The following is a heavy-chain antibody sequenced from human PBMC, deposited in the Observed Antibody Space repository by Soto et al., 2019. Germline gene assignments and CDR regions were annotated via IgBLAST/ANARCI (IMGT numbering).Heavy chain of an antibody. CDR2: IIPIFGTA. D-gene: IGHD4-17*01. CDR3: ARGRERDYGDYVEFDP. Sequence: QVQLVQSGAEVKKPGSSVKVSCKASGGTFSSYAISWVRQAPGQGLEWMGGIIPIFGTANYAQKFQGRVTITADESTSTADMELSSLRSEDTAVYYCARGRERDYGDYVEFDPWGQGTLVTVSS. J-gene: IGHJ5*02. V-gene: IGHV1-69*12. CDR1: GGTFSSYA.